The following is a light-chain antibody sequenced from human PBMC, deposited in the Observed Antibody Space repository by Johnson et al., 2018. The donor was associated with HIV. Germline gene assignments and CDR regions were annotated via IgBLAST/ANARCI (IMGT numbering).Light chain of an antibody. CDR1: TSNIGDNY. V-gene: IGLV1-51*01. J-gene: IGLJ1*01. Sequence: QSVLTQPPSVSAAPGQKVTISCSGSTSNIGDNYVSWYRQLPGTAPKLLISANDKRPSGIPDRFSGSKSGTSATLGITGLQTGDEADYYCVTLDSSLRACVFGTGTKVTVL. CDR3: VTLDSSLRACV. CDR2: AND.